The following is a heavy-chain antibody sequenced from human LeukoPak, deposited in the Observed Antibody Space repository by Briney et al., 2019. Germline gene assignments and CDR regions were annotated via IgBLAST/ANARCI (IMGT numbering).Heavy chain of an antibody. CDR2: LSYNGESI. V-gene: IGHV3-64*01. CDR1: GFTFSAFS. CDR3: ARRALHAGGYRGYHFDY. J-gene: IGHJ4*02. Sequence: GGSLRLSCATAGFTFSAFSMYWVRQAPGKGLEYVAGLSYNGESIQYSNSVKGRFNISRDESKNTLSLQMGSLRADDMAVYYCARRALHAGGYRGYHFDYWGQGTLVTVSS. D-gene: IGHD5-12*01.